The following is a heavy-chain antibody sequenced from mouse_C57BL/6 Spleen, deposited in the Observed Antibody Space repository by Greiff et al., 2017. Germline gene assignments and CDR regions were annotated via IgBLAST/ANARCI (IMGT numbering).Heavy chain of an antibody. Sequence: EVQLVQSGGDLVKPGGSLKLSCAASGFTFSSYCMSWVRQTPDKRLEWVATISSGGGYTYSPDSVKGRFTLTRDNATNTLYLQMSSLKSEDTAMYYCARTAYYSNYDAMDDWGQGTSVTVSS. CDR2: ISSGGGYT. J-gene: IGHJ4*01. V-gene: IGHV5-6*01. CDR3: ARTAYYSNYDAMDD. CDR1: GFTFSSYC. D-gene: IGHD2-5*01.